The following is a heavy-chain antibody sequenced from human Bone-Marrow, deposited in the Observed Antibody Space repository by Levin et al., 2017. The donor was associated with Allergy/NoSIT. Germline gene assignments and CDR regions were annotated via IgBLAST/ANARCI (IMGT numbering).Heavy chain of an antibody. CDR1: GYTFTSYD. J-gene: IGHJ5*02. D-gene: IGHD5-12*01. Sequence: GASVKVSCKASGYTFTSYDINWVRQATGQGLEWMGWMNPNSGNTGYAQKFQGRVTMTRNTSISTAYMELSSLRSEDTAVYYCARCLPRGYSGYDRSWFDPWGQGTLVTVSS. CDR2: MNPNSGNT. CDR3: ARCLPRGYSGYDRSWFDP. V-gene: IGHV1-8*01.